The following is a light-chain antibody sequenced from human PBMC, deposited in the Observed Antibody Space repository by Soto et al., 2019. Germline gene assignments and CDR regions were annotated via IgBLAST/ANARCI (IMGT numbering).Light chain of an antibody. CDR3: GSYTSSRTWV. V-gene: IGLV2-14*01. J-gene: IGLJ3*02. CDR1: SSDVGGYNY. CDR2: EVS. Sequence: QSVLTQPASVSGSPGQSITISCTGTSSDVGGYNYVSWYQQHPGKAPKLMIYEVSNRPSGVSNRFSGSKSGNTASLTISGLQAEDEADYYCGSYTSSRTWVFGGGTKLTVL.